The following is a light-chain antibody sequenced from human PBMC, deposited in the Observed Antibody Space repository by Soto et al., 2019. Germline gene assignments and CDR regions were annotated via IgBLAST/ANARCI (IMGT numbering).Light chain of an antibody. Sequence: QSVLTQPPSVSAAPGQKVTISCAGSGSNVGNHYVSWYQQLPGTAPKLLIYDDNKRPSGIPDRFSGSKSATSATLGITGLHTGDEADYYCGAWDDGLFAYVFGPGTNVTVL. CDR3: GAWDDGLFAYV. CDR2: DDN. J-gene: IGLJ1*01. V-gene: IGLV1-51*01. CDR1: GSNVGNHY.